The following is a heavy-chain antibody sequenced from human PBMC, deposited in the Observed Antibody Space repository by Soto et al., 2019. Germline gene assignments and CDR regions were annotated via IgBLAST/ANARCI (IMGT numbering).Heavy chain of an antibody. J-gene: IGHJ4*02. V-gene: IGHV3-21*01. CDR3: ASDGGSEAYYDSSGSDY. Sequence: PVGSLRLSCTASGFTFSSYSMNWVRQAPGKGLEWVSSISSSSSYIYYADSVKGRFTISRDNAKNSLYLQMNSLRAEDTAVYYCASDGGSEAYYDSSGSDYWGQGTLVTVSS. CDR2: ISSSSSYI. D-gene: IGHD3-22*01. CDR1: GFTFSSYS.